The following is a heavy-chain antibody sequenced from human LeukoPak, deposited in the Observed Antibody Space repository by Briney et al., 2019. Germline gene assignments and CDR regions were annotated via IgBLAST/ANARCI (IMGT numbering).Heavy chain of an antibody. Sequence: EASVKVSCKASGYSFTGYYMHWVRQAPGQGLEWMGWINPNSGDTKYAQKFQGRVTMTRDMSTSTVYMELSSLRSEDMAVYYCARARTWAVGTYFDYWGQGTLVTVSS. CDR2: INPNSGDT. J-gene: IGHJ4*02. CDR3: ARARTWAVGTYFDY. V-gene: IGHV1-2*02. CDR1: GYSFTGYY. D-gene: IGHD1-26*01.